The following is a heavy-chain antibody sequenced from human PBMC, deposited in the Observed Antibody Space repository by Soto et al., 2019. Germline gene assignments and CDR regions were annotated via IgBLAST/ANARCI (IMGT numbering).Heavy chain of an antibody. CDR1: GFTFDDYA. CDR2: ISWNSGSI. D-gene: IGHD2-15*01. J-gene: IGHJ4*02. CDR3: AKDGGGYCSGGSCYPGYYFDY. V-gene: IGHV3-9*01. Sequence: EVQLVESGGGLVQPGRSLRLSCAASGFTFDDYAMHWVRQAPGKGLEWVPGISWNSGSIGYADSAKGRFTISRDNATNSLYLQMNSMRAEDTSLYYCAKDGGGYCSGGSCYPGYYFDYWGQGTLVTVSS.